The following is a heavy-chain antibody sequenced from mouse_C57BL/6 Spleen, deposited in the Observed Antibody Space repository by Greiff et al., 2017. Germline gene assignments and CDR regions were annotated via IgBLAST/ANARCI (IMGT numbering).Heavy chain of an antibody. CDR2: IYPGSGST. CDR3: ARKGAYDGYYNFDY. J-gene: IGHJ2*01. Sequence: VQRVESGAELVKPGASVKMSCKASGYTFTSYWITWVKQRPGQGLEWIGDIYPGSGSTNYNEKFKSKATLTVDPSSNTAYMQLSSRTSEVSAVYYCARKGAYDGYYNFDYWGQGTTLTVSS. D-gene: IGHD2-3*01. CDR1: GYTFTSYW. V-gene: IGHV1-55*01.